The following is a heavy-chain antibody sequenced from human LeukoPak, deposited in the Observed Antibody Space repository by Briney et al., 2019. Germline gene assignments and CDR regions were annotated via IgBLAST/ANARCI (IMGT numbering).Heavy chain of an antibody. V-gene: IGHV4-59*01. CDR3: ATLGGGTSCYSGMDV. CDR2: IYYSGST. CDR1: GGSISSYY. Sequence: PSETLSLTCTVSGGSISSYYWSWIRQPPGKGLEWIGYIYYSGSTNYNPSLKSRVTISVDTSKNQFSLKLSSVTAADTAVYYCATLGGGTSCYSGMDVWGKGPRSPSP. D-gene: IGHD2-2*01. J-gene: IGHJ6*03.